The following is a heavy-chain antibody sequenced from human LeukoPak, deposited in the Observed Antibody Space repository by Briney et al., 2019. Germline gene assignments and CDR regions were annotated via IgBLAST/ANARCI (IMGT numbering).Heavy chain of an antibody. CDR3: ARGKTSDDIIEDAFDI. V-gene: IGHV3-66*01. CDR1: GFSVNANY. CDR2: LYSGGGA. Sequence: GGSRRLSCAASGFSVNANYMTWVRQAPGKGLEWVSVLYSGGGAYYADSVKDRFTISRDYSKNTLLLQMNSLRAEDTALYYCARGKTSDDIIEDAFDIWGQGTMVAVSS. J-gene: IGHJ3*02. D-gene: IGHD3-9*01.